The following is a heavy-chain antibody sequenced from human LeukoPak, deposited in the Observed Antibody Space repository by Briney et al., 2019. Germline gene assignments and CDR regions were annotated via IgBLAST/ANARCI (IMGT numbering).Heavy chain of an antibody. V-gene: IGHV1-18*01. D-gene: IGHD4-17*01. J-gene: IGHJ4*02. Sequence: ASVKVSCKASGYTFTSYGISWVRQAPGQGLEWMGWISAYNGNTNYAQKLQGRVTMTTDTSTSTAYMELRSLRSDDTAVYYCARERALRERYGDLRLDYWGQGTLVTVSS. CDR2: ISAYNGNT. CDR1: GYTFTSYG. CDR3: ARERALRERYGDLRLDY.